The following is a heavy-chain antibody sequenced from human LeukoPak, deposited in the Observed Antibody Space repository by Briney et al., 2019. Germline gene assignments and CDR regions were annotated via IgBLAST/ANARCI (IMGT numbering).Heavy chain of an antibody. D-gene: IGHD5-24*01. Sequence: PGGSLRLSCAASGFTFGSYSMNWVRQAPGKGLEWVSSISSSSSYIYYADSVKGRFTISRDNAKNSLYLQMNSLRAEDTAVYYCARVGKMATTGNAFDIWGQGTMVTVSS. J-gene: IGHJ3*02. CDR3: ARVGKMATTGNAFDI. CDR2: ISSSSSYI. V-gene: IGHV3-21*01. CDR1: GFTFGSYS.